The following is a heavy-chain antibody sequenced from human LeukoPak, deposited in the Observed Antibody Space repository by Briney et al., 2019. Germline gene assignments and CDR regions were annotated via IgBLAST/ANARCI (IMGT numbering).Heavy chain of an antibody. Sequence: ASVKVSCKASGYTFTSYDINWVRQATGQGLEWMGWMNPNSDNTGYARKFQGRVTITRNTSISTAYMELSSLRSEDTAVYYCARVYDSSGHYPIDYWGQRTLVTVSS. CDR3: ARVYDSSGHYPIDY. CDR2: MNPNSDNT. D-gene: IGHD3-22*01. J-gene: IGHJ4*02. V-gene: IGHV1-8*01. CDR1: GYTFTSYD.